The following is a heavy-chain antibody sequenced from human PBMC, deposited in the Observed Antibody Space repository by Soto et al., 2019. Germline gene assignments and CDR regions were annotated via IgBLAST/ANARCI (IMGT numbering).Heavy chain of an antibody. CDR1: GYSFTSYW. J-gene: IGHJ6*02. D-gene: IGHD6-6*01. V-gene: IGHV5-51*01. Sequence: GESLKISCKGSGYSFTSYWIGWVRQMPGKGLGWMGIIYPGDSDTRYSPSFQGQVTISADKSISTSYLQWSSLKASDTAMYYCARAWYSSSYKYYGMDVWGQGTTVTVSS. CDR2: IYPGDSDT. CDR3: ARAWYSSSYKYYGMDV.